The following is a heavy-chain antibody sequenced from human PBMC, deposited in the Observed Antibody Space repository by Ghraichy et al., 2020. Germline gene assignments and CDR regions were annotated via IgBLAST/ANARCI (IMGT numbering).Heavy chain of an antibody. Sequence: GESLNISCAASGFTFSDYYMSWIRQAPGKGLEWVSYIISSGSTIYYADSVKGRFTISRDNAKNSLYLQMNSLRAEDTAVYYCASSFGSSSSPGMFDYWGQGTLVTVSS. D-gene: IGHD6-6*01. CDR1: GFTFSDYY. CDR2: IISSGSTI. CDR3: ASSFGSSSSPGMFDY. V-gene: IGHV3-11*01. J-gene: IGHJ4*02.